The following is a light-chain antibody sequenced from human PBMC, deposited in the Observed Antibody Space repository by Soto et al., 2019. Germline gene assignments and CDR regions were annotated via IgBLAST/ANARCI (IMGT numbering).Light chain of an antibody. CDR1: SSDVGGSGL. CDR3: CSYAGRSTWDVV. J-gene: IGLJ2*01. Sequence: QAVVTQPASLSGSPGQSITISCTGTSSDVGGSGLVSWYQFHPGKAPKLLIFEGFKRPSGISNRFSGSKSGSTASLTISGLQAEDEADYYCCSYAGRSTWDVVFGGGTQLTVL. V-gene: IGLV2-23*01. CDR2: EGF.